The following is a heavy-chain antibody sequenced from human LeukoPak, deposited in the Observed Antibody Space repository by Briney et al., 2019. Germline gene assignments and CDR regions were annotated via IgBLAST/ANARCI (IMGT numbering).Heavy chain of an antibody. J-gene: IGHJ5*02. CDR3: ARGNVLLWFGELVDWFDP. V-gene: IGHV1-18*01. D-gene: IGHD3-10*01. CDR1: GYTFTSYG. CDR2: ISAYNGNT. Sequence: GASVKVSCKASGYTFTSYGISWVRQAPGQGLEWVGWISAYNGNTNYAQKLQGRVTMTTDTSTSTAYMELRSLRSDDTAVYYCARGNVLLWFGELVDWFDPWGQGTLVTVSS.